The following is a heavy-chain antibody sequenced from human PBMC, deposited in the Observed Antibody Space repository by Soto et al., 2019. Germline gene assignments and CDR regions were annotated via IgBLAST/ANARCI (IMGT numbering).Heavy chain of an antibody. CDR2: ITLSGGTT. J-gene: IGHJ6*02. V-gene: IGHV3-23*01. CDR3: ARDGGSITIFGVVTRPLYYYYGMDV. CDR1: GFAFSNYA. Sequence: EVQLLESGGVLVQPGGSLRLSCVASGFAFSNYAMNWVRQAPGKGLEWVSSITLSGGTTYYADSVKGRFTISRDNSKNTVYLRMNSLRAEDTAVYYCARDGGSITIFGVVTRPLYYYYGMDVWGQGTTVTVSS. D-gene: IGHD3-3*01.